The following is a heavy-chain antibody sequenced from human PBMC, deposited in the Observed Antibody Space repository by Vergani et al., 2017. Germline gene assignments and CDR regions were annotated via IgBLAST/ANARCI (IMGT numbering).Heavy chain of an antibody. CDR2: ISYDGSDK. D-gene: IGHD3-9*01. V-gene: IGHV3-30*18. CDR3: AKSLVMDILAGYPWGVWDI. Sequence: QVQLVESGGGVVQPGMSLRLSCAASGFTFSSYGMHWARQAPGKGLEWVAVISYDGSDKYYADSVEGRFTVSRENSKNTLYLQMNSLRAEDTAVYYCAKSLVMDILAGYPWGVWDIWGQGTMVTVCS. CDR1: GFTFSSYG. J-gene: IGHJ3*02.